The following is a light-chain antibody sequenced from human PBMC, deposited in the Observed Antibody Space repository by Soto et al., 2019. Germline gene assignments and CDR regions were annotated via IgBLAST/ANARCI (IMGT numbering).Light chain of an antibody. CDR1: QSVSNDF. CDR3: QPYNNWLLN. J-gene: IGKJ4*01. CDR2: GAS. Sequence: EIVLTQSPGILSLSPGERATLSCRASQSVSNDFLAWYQQKPGQAPRLLIYGASTRATDVPDRFSGSGSGEDFTLTISKLELYYCARYYCQPYNNWLLNLGVGT. V-gene: IGKV3-20*01.